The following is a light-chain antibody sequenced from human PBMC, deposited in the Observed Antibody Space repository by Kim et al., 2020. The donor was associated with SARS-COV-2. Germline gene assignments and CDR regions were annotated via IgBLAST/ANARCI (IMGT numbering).Light chain of an antibody. CDR1: EDIDSSS. V-gene: IGKV3-20*01. J-gene: IGKJ1*01. Sequence: EIVLTQSPGTLSLSPGERGTLSCRASEDIDSSSLAWYQQKPGQAPRLLIYSTSSRATGIPGRFSGSGSGTDFTLTISRLEPEDFAVYYCQQFSNLLWTFGQGTKVDIK. CDR3: QQFSNLLWT. CDR2: STS.